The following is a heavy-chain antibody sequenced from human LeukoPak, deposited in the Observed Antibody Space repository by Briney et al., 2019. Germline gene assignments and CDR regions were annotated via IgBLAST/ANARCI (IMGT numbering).Heavy chain of an antibody. Sequence: SETLSLTCAVYGGSFSGYYWGWIRQPPGKGLEWIGSIYYSGSTNYNPSLKSRVTISVDTSKNQFSLKLSSVTAADTAVHYCAREPPIAASDTDVDYWGQGTLVTVSS. CDR2: IYYSGST. CDR1: GGSFSGYY. CDR3: AREPPIAASDTDVDY. V-gene: IGHV4-34*11. D-gene: IGHD6-13*01. J-gene: IGHJ4*02.